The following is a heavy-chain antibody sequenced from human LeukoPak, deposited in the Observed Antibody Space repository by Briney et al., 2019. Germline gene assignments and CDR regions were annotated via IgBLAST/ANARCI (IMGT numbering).Heavy chain of an antibody. Sequence: GRSLRLSCAASGFTFSSYGMHCVRQAPGKGLEWVAVISYGGSNKYYADSVKGRFTISRDNSKNTLYLQMNSLRAEDTAVYYCAKGWEHQAPPDRPPLDYWGQGTLVTVSS. V-gene: IGHV3-30*18. D-gene: IGHD1-26*01. CDR2: ISYGGSNK. CDR1: GFTFSSYG. CDR3: AKGWEHQAPPDRPPLDY. J-gene: IGHJ4*02.